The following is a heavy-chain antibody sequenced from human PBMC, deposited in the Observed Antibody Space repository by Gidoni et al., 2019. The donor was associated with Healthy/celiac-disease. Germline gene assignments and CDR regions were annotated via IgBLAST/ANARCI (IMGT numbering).Heavy chain of an antibody. CDR3: ARDSGDSSGYYYSVY. J-gene: IGHJ4*02. V-gene: IGHV1-69*04. CDR1: GGTFSSYA. D-gene: IGHD3-22*01. Sequence: QVQLVQSGAEVKKPGSSVKVSCKASGGTFSSYAIRWVRQAPGQGLEWMGRIIPILGIANYAQKFQGRVTITADKSTSTAYMELSSLRSEDTAVYYCARDSGDSSGYYYSVYWGQGTLVTVSS. CDR2: IIPILGIA.